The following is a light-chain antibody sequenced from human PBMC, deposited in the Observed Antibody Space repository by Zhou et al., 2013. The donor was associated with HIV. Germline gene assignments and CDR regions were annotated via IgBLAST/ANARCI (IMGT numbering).Light chain of an antibody. CDR1: QSISSY. CDR3: LHNGRRTPKT. CDR2: AAS. Sequence: DIQMTQSPSSLSASVGDRVTITCRASQSISSYLNWYQQKPGKAPKLLIYAASSLQSGVPSRFSGSGSGTDFTLTINTLQSEDFAAYFCLHNGRRTPKTFGQGTKLDIK. V-gene: IGKV1-39*01. J-gene: IGKJ1*01.